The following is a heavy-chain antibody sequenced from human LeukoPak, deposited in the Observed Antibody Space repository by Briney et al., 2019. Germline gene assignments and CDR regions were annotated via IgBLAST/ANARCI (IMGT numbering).Heavy chain of an antibody. J-gene: IGHJ3*02. CDR3: VTGGRGEYGGAFDI. CDR2: IIPILGIA. CDR1: GGTFSSYA. V-gene: IGHV1-69*04. D-gene: IGHD2-8*02. Sequence: ASVKVSCKASGGTFSSYAISWVRQAPGQGLEWMGRIIPILGIANYAQKFQGRVTITADKSTSTAYMELRSLRSDDTAVYYCVTGGRGEYGGAFDIWGQGTMVTVSS.